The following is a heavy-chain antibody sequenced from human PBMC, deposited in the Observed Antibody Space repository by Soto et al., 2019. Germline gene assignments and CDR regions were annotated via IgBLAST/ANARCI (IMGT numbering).Heavy chain of an antibody. J-gene: IGHJ3*02. CDR3: ARVGPDSYDSSGYVAFDI. D-gene: IGHD3-22*01. Sequence: GGSLRLSCAASGFTVSSNYMSWVRQAPGKGLEWVSVIYSGGSTYYADSVKGRFTISRDNSKNTLYLQMNSLRAEDMAVYYCARVGPDSYDSSGYVAFDIWGQGTMVTVSS. V-gene: IGHV3-53*01. CDR1: GFTVSSNY. CDR2: IYSGGST.